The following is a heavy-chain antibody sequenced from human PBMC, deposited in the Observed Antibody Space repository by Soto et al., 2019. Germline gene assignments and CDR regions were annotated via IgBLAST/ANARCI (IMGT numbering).Heavy chain of an antibody. J-gene: IGHJ6*02. CDR1: GFTFSSYG. CDR3: AKEIGGSSGGMDV. Sequence: GGSLRLSCAASGFTFSSYGMHWVRQAPGKGLEWVAVISYDGSNKYYADSVKGRFTISRDNSKNTLYLQMNSLRAEDTAVYYCAKEIGGSSGGMDVWGQGTTVTVSS. CDR2: ISYDGSNK. D-gene: IGHD6-19*01. V-gene: IGHV3-30*18.